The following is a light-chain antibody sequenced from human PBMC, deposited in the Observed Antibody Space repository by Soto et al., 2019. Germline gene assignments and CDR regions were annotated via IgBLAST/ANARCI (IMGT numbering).Light chain of an antibody. CDR3: QQYYTTPYT. J-gene: IGKJ2*01. CDR1: QSLLYSANNKNY. V-gene: IGKV4-1*01. Sequence: DIVMTQSPDSLVVSLGARATINCKSSQSLLYSANNKNYLAWYQQKPGQPPKLLMYWASTRESGVPDRFSGSGSATDFTLTISSLQAEDVAVYYCQQYYTTPYTFGQGTKLEIK. CDR2: WAS.